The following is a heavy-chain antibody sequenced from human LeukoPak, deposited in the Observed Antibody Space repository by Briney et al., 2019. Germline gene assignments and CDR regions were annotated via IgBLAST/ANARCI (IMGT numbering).Heavy chain of an antibody. CDR3: ACAPNWNFFDY. V-gene: IGHV4-4*09. CDR2: LSTSEDT. Sequence: SETLSLTCTVSADSISTYYWNWIRLAPGPGLEWIGNLSTSEDTDYNPSLKSRVTISMDTSKNQVSLKLSPVTAADTAVYFCACAPNWNFFDYWGQGILVTVSS. CDR1: ADSISTYY. D-gene: IGHD1-20*01. J-gene: IGHJ4*02.